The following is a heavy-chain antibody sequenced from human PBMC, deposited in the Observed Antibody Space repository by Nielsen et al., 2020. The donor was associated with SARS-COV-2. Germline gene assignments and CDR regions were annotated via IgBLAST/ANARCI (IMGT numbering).Heavy chain of an antibody. V-gene: IGHV3-9*01. CDR3: AKGGYSGRMRYYYYMDV. J-gene: IGHJ6*03. Sequence: GGSLRLSCAASGFTFDDYAMHWVRQAPGKGLEWVSGITWNSGSIGYADSVKGRFTLSRDNAKNSLYLQMNSLRTEDTALYYCAKGGYSGRMRYYYYMDVWGKGTTVTVSS. CDR2: ITWNSGSI. D-gene: IGHD5-12*01. CDR1: GFTFDDYA.